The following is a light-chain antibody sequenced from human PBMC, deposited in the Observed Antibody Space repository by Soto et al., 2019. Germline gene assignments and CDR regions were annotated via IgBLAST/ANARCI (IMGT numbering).Light chain of an antibody. J-gene: IGKJ4*01. CDR3: LQHNSYPLT. V-gene: IGKV1-5*01. CDR1: QSISHW. CDR2: AAS. Sequence: DIQMTQSASTLPASVGDRVTISWRASQSISHWLAWYQQKPGKAPKRLIYAASSLQSGVPSRFSGSGSGTEFTLTLSSLQPEHFATYYCLQHNSYPLTFGGGTKVHI.